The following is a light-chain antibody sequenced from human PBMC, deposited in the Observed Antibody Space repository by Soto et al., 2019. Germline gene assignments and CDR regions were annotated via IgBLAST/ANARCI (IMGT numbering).Light chain of an antibody. J-gene: IGKJ3*01. CDR1: QSVGSNY. CDR2: GAS. Sequence: IVLTQSPGTLSLSPGERPTLYCRASQSVGSNYLAWYQQKPGQAPRVLIYGASSRATGIPDRFSGSGSGADFTLTISRLETEEFAVYDCQQYTTSPFTVGPGTKVDIK. V-gene: IGKV3-20*01. CDR3: QQYTTSPFT.